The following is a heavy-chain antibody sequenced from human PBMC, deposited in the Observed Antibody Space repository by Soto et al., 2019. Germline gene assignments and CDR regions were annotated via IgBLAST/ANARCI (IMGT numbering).Heavy chain of an antibody. V-gene: IGHV3-23*01. D-gene: IGHD3-22*01. CDR1: GFTFSIYP. CDR2: IGTTGGDT. J-gene: IGHJ2*01. Sequence: PGGALRLFCAASGFTFSIYPMSWVRQTPEKGLEWVSTIGTTGGDTYYADSVRGRSTISRDDSKNTLYLQMSSLRAEESAVYYCAKSSVDSGRGYFELQCR. CDR3: AKSSVDSGRGYFEL.